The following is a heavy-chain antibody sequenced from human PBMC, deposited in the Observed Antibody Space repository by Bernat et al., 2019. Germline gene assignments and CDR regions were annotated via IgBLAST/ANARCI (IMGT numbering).Heavy chain of an antibody. V-gene: IGHV3-48*03. CDR2: ISSSGSTI. CDR3: ARALSSSWYGYYYYYYGMDV. CDR1: GFTFSSYE. J-gene: IGHJ6*02. D-gene: IGHD6-13*01. Sequence: VQLVESGGGLVQPGGSLRLSCAASGFTFSSYEMNWVRQAPGKGLEWVSYISSSGSTIYYADSVKGRFTISRDNAKNSLYLQMNSLRAEDTAVYYCARALSSSWYGYYYYYYGMDVWGQGTTVTVSS.